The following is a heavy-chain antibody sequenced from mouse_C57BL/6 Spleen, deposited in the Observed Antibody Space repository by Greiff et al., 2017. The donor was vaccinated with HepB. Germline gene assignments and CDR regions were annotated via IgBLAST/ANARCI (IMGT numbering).Heavy chain of an antibody. J-gene: IGHJ1*03. CDR1: GFSLTSYG. Sequence: VKVVESGPGLVQPSQSLSITCTVSGFSLTSYGVHWVRQSPGKGLEWLGVIWSGGSTDYNAAFISRLSISKDNSKSQVFFKMNSLQADDTAIYYCARGLLRSGYFDVWGTGTTVTVSS. D-gene: IGHD1-1*01. V-gene: IGHV2-2*01. CDR2: IWSGGST. CDR3: ARGLLRSGYFDV.